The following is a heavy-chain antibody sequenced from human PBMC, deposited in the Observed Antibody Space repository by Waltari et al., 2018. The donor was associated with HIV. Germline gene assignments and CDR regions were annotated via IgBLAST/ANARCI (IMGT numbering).Heavy chain of an antibody. Sequence: EVQLVESGGGLVQPGRSLRLSCAASGFTFDDYAMHWVRQAPGKGLEWVSGISWNSGSVDYADSVKGRFTISRDNAKNSLYLQMNSLRTEDTAFYYCAKEGGFRGGAYCSAGGCSNWFDPWGQGTLVTVSS. CDR2: ISWNSGSV. CDR3: AKEGGFRGGAYCSAGGCSNWFDP. D-gene: IGHD2-15*01. V-gene: IGHV3-9*01. J-gene: IGHJ5*02. CDR1: GFTFDDYA.